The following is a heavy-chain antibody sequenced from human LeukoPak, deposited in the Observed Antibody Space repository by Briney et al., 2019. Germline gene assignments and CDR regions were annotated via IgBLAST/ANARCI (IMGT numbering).Heavy chain of an antibody. D-gene: IGHD3/OR15-3a*01. CDR1: GYSFTRYN. CDR3: AREYRIFGRWG. CDR2: MNPNSGDT. J-gene: IGHJ4*02. V-gene: IGHV1-8*01. Sequence: ASVNVSCKASGYSFTRYNIYWVRQATGQGLDGMGWMNPNSGDTGYAQQFQGRVTMTRNTSVSTAYMELNNLRPEDTAVYYCAREYRIFGRWGWRQGTLDTVCS.